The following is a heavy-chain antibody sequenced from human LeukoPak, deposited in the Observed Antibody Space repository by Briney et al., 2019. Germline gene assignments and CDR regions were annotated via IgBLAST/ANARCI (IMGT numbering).Heavy chain of an antibody. CDR1: GFTFSSYS. CDR3: AREGSGEYYFDY. D-gene: IGHD3-16*01. J-gene: IGHJ4*02. CDR2: ISSSSSYI. V-gene: IGHV3-21*01. Sequence: PGGSLRLSCAASGFTFSSYSMNWVRQAPGKGLEWASSISSSSSYIYYADSVKGRFTISRDNAKNSLYLQMNSLRAEDTAVYYCAREGSGEYYFDYWGQGTLVTVSS.